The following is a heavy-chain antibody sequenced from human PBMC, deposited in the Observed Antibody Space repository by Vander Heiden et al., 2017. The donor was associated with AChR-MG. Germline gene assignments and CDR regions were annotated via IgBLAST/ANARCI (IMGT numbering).Heavy chain of an antibody. Sequence: EVQLVASGRGLVKPGGSLRLSCAASGFTFRSSSMNWVRQAPGKGLEWVSSISSSSSYIYYADSVKGRFTISRDNAKNSLYLQMNSLRAEDTAVYYCARADYGDYFAVGTRGGMDVWGQGTTVTVSS. J-gene: IGHJ6*02. V-gene: IGHV3-21*01. D-gene: IGHD4-17*01. CDR2: ISSSSSYI. CDR1: GFTFRSSS. CDR3: ARADYGDYFAVGTRGGMDV.